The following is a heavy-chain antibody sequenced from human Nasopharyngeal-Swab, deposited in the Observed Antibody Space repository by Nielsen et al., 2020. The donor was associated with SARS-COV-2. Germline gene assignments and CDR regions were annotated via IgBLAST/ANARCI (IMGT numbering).Heavy chain of an antibody. CDR2: MNPNSGNT. J-gene: IGHJ5*02. Sequence: ASVKVSCKASGYTFTSYDINWVRQATGQGLEWMGWMNPNSGNTGYAQKFQGRVTMTRNTSISTAYMELSSLRSEDTAVNYCARMDPGILWFGELSSWFDPWGQGTLVTVSS. CDR1: GYTFTSYD. CDR3: ARMDPGILWFGELSSWFDP. V-gene: IGHV1-8*01. D-gene: IGHD3-10*01.